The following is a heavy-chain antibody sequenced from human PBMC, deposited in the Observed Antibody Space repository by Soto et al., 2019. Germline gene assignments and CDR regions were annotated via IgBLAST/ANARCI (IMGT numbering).Heavy chain of an antibody. D-gene: IGHD2-15*01. CDR2: INAGNGNT. CDR3: ARGPGGPDGPGDY. V-gene: IGHV1-3*01. J-gene: IGHJ4*02. Sequence: ASVKVSCKASGYTFTSYAMHWVRQAPGQRLEWMGWINAGNGNTKYSQKSQGRVTITRDTSASSAYMELSSLRSEDTAVYYCARGPGGPDGPGDYWGQGTLVTVS. CDR1: GYTFTSYA.